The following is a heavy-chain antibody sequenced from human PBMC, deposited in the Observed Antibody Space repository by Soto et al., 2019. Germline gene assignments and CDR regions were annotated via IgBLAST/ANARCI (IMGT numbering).Heavy chain of an antibody. D-gene: IGHD3-22*01. CDR2: ISAYNGNT. CDR1: GYTFTSYG. Sequence: ASVKVSCKASGYTFTSYGISWVRQAPGQGLERMGWISAYNGNTNYAQKLQGRVTMTTDTSTSTAYMELRSLRSDDTAVYYCARDLGGYYDSSGYWPYWGQGTLVTVSS. CDR3: ARDLGGYYDSSGYWPY. J-gene: IGHJ4*02. V-gene: IGHV1-18*04.